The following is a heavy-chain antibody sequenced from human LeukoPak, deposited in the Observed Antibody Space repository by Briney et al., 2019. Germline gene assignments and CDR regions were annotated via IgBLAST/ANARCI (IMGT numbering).Heavy chain of an antibody. Sequence: GGSLRLPCAASGFTVSSNYMSWVRQAPGKGLEWVSVIYSGGSTYYADSVKGRFTISRDNSKNTLYLQMNSLRAEDTAVYYCARERSGSYRDLTYFDYWGQGTLVTVSS. D-gene: IGHD1-26*01. J-gene: IGHJ4*02. V-gene: IGHV3-66*01. CDR2: IYSGGST. CDR3: ARERSGSYRDLTYFDY. CDR1: GFTVSSNY.